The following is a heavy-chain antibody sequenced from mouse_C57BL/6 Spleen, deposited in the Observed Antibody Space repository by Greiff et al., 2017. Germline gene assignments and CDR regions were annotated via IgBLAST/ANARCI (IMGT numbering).Heavy chain of an antibody. V-gene: IGHV1-61*01. Sequence: QVQLQQPGAELVRPGSSVKLSCKASGYTFTSYWMDWVKQRPGQGLEWIGNIYPSDSETHYNQKFKDKATLTVDKSSSTAYMQLSSLTSEDSAVYSGARTPYYYGSSYWYFDVWGTGTTVTVSS. D-gene: IGHD1-1*01. CDR1: GYTFTSYW. CDR3: ARTPYYYGSSYWYFDV. CDR2: IYPSDSET. J-gene: IGHJ1*03.